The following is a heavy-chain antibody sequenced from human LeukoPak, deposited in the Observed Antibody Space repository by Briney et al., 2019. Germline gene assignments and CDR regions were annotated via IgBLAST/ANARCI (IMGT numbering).Heavy chain of an antibody. J-gene: IGHJ6*03. Sequence: PGGSLRLSCAASGFTFYDYAMHWVRQAPGKGLEWVSLISGDGGGTYYADSVKGRSTISRDNSKNSLYLQMNSLRTEDTAFYYCAKDTYSGSYNYMDVWGKGTTVTVSS. V-gene: IGHV3-43*02. CDR1: GFTFYDYA. CDR2: ISGDGGGT. CDR3: AKDTYSGSYNYMDV. D-gene: IGHD1-26*01.